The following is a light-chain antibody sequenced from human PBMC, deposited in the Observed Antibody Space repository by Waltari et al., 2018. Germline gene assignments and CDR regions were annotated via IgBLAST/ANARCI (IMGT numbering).Light chain of an antibody. V-gene: IGLV2-14*01. CDR1: SSDIGIYNY. CDR3: TSFSSDSTPLV. Sequence: QSALTQPASVSGSLGQSITMSCTGTSSDIGIYNYVSWYQQHPGKAPKLLIYEVSNRPSGVSNRFSGSKSGNTASLTISGLQSEDEADYYCTSFSSDSTPLVFGTGTRVTV. CDR2: EVS. J-gene: IGLJ1*01.